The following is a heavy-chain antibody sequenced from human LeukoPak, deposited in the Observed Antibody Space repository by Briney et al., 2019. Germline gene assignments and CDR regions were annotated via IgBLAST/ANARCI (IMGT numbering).Heavy chain of an antibody. Sequence: GGSLRLSCAASGFTFSSSAMSWVRQAPGKGLEWVSSISSSSSYIYYADSVKGRFTISRDNAKNSLYLQMNSLRAEDTAVYYCARDQFAAVAANYWGQGTLVTVSS. CDR3: ARDQFAAVAANY. D-gene: IGHD6-19*01. CDR1: GFTFSSSA. J-gene: IGHJ4*02. V-gene: IGHV3-21*01. CDR2: ISSSSSYI.